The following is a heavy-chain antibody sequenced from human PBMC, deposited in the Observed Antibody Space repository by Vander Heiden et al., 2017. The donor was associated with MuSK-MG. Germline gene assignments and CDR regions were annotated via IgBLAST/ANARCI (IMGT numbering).Heavy chain of an antibody. CDR2: MNPNSGKT. CDR1: GYTFTNVD. CDR3: ARRRRKDGEISITHLDH. Sequence: QLQLAQSGAEVQKPGASVKVSCSASGYTFTNVDIHWVRQATGQGLEWMGWMNPNSGKTGYAQKCQGRVTMTRNTSISTADIELTSLRSEEKAVYYCARRRRKDGEISITHLDHWGQGTLVPVS. D-gene: IGHD7-27*01. V-gene: IGHV1-8*01. J-gene: IGHJ4*02.